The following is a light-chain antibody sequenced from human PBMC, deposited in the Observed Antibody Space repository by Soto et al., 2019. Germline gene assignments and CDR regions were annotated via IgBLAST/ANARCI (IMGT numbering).Light chain of an antibody. CDR1: SSDVGGYDH. J-gene: IGLJ1*01. V-gene: IGLV2-14*01. CDR2: DVS. CDR3: SSYTSSSTFV. Sequence: QSALTQPASVSGSPGQSITISCTGTSSDVGGYDHVSWYQQHPGKAPKLMIYDVSNRPSGVSNRFSGSKSGNTASLTISGLQAGDEADYYCSSYTSSSTFVFGTGTKVTVL.